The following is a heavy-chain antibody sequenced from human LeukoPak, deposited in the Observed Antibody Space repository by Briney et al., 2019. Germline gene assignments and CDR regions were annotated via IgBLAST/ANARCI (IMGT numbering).Heavy chain of an antibody. CDR1: GGSISGYY. V-gene: IGHV4-59*01. Sequence: SETLSLTCTVSGGSISGYYWSWIRQPPGKGLEFIGYMYYSGSTNYNPSLKSRVTISVDTSENQFSLKLSSVTAADTAIYYCTRMNWGTNWFDPWGQGTLVTVSS. J-gene: IGHJ5*02. D-gene: IGHD7-27*01. CDR3: TRMNWGTNWFDP. CDR2: MYYSGST.